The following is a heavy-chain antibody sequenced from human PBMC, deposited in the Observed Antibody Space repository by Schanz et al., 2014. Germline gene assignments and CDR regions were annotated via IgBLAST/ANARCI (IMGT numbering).Heavy chain of an antibody. Sequence: QVQLVQSGAEVKKPGASVKVSCKASGYTFTSYDINWVRQATGQGLEWMGWMNSKTGNTGYAQRLQGRVTMTSNTSITTAYLELSSLRSGDSAVYYCAEGRTFGRWGQGTLVTVSS. V-gene: IGHV1-8*01. CDR1: GYTFTSYD. CDR3: AEGRTFGR. D-gene: IGHD3-16*01. J-gene: IGHJ4*02. CDR2: MNSKTGNT.